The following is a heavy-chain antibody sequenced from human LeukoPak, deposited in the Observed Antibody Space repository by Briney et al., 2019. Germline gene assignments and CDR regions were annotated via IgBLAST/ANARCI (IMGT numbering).Heavy chain of an antibody. Sequence: GGSLRLSCAASGFTFSSYEMNWVRQAPGKGLEWVSYISRSGDTIYYADSVKGRFTISRDNGKNSLYLQMENLRAEDTAVYYCAIDPPVTISSWGQGTLVTVSS. D-gene: IGHD4-17*01. CDR2: ISRSGDTI. J-gene: IGHJ4*02. CDR3: AIDPPVTISS. CDR1: GFTFSSYE. V-gene: IGHV3-48*03.